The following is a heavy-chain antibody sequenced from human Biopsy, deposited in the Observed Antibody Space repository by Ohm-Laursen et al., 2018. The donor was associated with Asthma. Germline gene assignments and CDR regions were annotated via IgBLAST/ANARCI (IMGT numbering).Heavy chain of an antibody. Sequence: TLSLTCAVSGGSISSGGYSWSWIRQPPGKGLEWIGYIYHSGSTYYNPSLKSRVTISVDRSKNQFSLRLNSVTAADTAVYYCARGPNYHGSGRAPIGMDVWGQGTTVTVPS. CDR2: IYHSGST. CDR3: ARGPNYHGSGRAPIGMDV. V-gene: IGHV4-30-2*01. J-gene: IGHJ6*02. D-gene: IGHD3-10*01. CDR1: GGSISSGGYS.